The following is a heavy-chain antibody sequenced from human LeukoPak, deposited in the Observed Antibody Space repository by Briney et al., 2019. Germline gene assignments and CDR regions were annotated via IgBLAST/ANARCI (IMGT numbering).Heavy chain of an antibody. V-gene: IGHV4-59*08. CDR1: GGSISSYY. CDR3: WRHRGRWEHTDY. CDR2: IYYSGST. J-gene: IGHJ4*02. D-gene: IGHD1-26*01. Sequence: SETLSLTCTVSGGSISSYYWSWIRQPPGKGLEWIGYIYYSGSTKYNPFLKRRVTILVGTSKNQFSLTQISVAAADTAGYFCWRHRGRWEHTDYWGQGTLVTVSS.